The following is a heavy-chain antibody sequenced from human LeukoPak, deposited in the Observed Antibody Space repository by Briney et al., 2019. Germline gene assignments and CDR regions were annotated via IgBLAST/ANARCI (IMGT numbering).Heavy chain of an antibody. CDR2: IYPGDSDT. D-gene: IGHD3-22*01. CDR3: ARSSNYDSSGYVGDY. J-gene: IGHJ4*02. V-gene: IGHV5-51*01. CDR1: GYSFTSYW. Sequence: GGSPKISCKGSGYSFTSYWIGWVRQMPGKGLEWMGIIYPGDSDTRYSSSFQGQVTISADKSISTAYLQWSSLKASDTAMYYRARSSNYDSSGYVGDYWGQGTLVTVSS.